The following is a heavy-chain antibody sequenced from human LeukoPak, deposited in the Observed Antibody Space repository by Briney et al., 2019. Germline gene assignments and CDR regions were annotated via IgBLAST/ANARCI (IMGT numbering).Heavy chain of an antibody. CDR2: IYSDGST. J-gene: IGHJ4*02. Sequence: GGSLRLSCAVSGFTVSSSYMSWVRQAPEGKGLEWVSVIYSDGSTYYADSVKGRFTISRDNSKNMLYLQMNSLRAEDTGLYYGTRETGATDSWGQGALVTVSS. V-gene: IGHV3-66*01. D-gene: IGHD1-26*01. CDR3: TRETGATDS. CDR1: GFTVSSSY.